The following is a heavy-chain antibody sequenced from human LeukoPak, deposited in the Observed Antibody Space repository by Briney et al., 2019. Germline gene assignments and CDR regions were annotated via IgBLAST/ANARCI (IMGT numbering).Heavy chain of an antibody. D-gene: IGHD3-9*01. CDR2: IYYSGST. CDR3: ARETGYYDILTGYYRGNWFDP. J-gene: IGHJ5*02. V-gene: IGHV4-59*01. Sequence: PSETLSLTCTVSGGSISSYYWGWIRQPPGKGLEWIGYIYYSGSTNYNPSLKSRVTISVDTSKNQFSLKLSSVTAADTAVYYCARETGYYDILTGYYRGNWFDPWGQGTLVTVSS. CDR1: GGSISSYY.